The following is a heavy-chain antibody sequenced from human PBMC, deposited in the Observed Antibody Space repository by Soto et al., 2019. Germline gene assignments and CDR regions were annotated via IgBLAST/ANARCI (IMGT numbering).Heavy chain of an antibody. CDR2: ISGSDDGT. CDR1: GFTFSTYA. CDR3: AKDGLFLEVPPASLSY. J-gene: IGHJ4*02. Sequence: PGGSLRLSCAASGFTFSTYAMNWVRQAPGKGPEWVSGISGSDDGTYYADSVKGRFTISRDNSRSTLYLQMNSLRAEDTAIYYCAKDGLFLEVPPASLSYWGQGTLVTVSS. V-gene: IGHV3-23*01. D-gene: IGHD2-2*01.